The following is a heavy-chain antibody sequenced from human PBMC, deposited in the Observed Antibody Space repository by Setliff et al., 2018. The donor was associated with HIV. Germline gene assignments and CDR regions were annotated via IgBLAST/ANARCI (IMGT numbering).Heavy chain of an antibody. CDR3: ARDAGYSGSAWDS. CDR2: ISAFNGNT. D-gene: IGHD1-26*01. V-gene: IGHV1-18*01. CDR1: GGTFSTYT. J-gene: IGHJ4*02. Sequence: RASVKVSCKASGGTFSTYTISWVRQAPGQGLEWMGWISAFNGNTNYAQKLRGRVTMTTDTSTSTAYMELRSLKSDDTAIYFCARDAGYSGSAWDSWGQGTLVTVSS.